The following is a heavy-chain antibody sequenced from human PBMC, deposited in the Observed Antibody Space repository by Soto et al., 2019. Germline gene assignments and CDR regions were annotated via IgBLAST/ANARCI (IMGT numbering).Heavy chain of an antibody. D-gene: IGHD5-18*01. CDR3: ARHPRTAMVYY. J-gene: IGHJ4*02. Sequence: GGSLRLSCAASGFTFSSYSMNWVRQAPGKGLEWVSSISSSSSYIYYADSVKGRFTISRDNAKNSLYLQMNSLRAEDTAVYYCARHPRTAMVYYWGQGTLVTVSS. CDR2: ISSSSSYI. CDR1: GFTFSSYS. V-gene: IGHV3-21*01.